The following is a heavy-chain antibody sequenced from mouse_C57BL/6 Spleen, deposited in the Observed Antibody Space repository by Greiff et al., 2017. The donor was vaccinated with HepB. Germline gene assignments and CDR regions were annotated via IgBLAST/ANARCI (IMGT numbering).Heavy chain of an antibody. CDR2: IYPGSGST. V-gene: IGHV1-55*01. D-gene: IGHD2-4*01. J-gene: IGHJ2*01. CDR3: ARDGGDYDVEAY. CDR1: GYTFTSYW. Sequence: VQLQQPGAELVKPGASVKMSCKASGYTFTSYWITWVKQRPGQGLEWIGDIYPGSGSTNYNEKFKSKATLTVDTSSSTAYMQLSSLTSEDSAVYYCARDGGDYDVEAYWGQGTTLTVSS.